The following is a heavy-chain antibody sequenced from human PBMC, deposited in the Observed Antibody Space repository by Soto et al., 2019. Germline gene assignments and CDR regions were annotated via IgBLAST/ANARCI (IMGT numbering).Heavy chain of an antibody. J-gene: IGHJ4*02. Sequence: QVQLVESGGAVVQPGRSLRLSCATSGFTFSDYAIHWVRQSPGVGLEWVAVISHDGTTRFYADSVKGRFTISRDSSKNTVYLQMSSLRPEDTAMYYCAKDSPYMDYWGQGTLVTVSS. CDR2: ISHDGTTR. CDR3: AKDSPYMDY. D-gene: IGHD3-16*01. CDR1: GFTFSDYA. V-gene: IGHV3-30-3*01.